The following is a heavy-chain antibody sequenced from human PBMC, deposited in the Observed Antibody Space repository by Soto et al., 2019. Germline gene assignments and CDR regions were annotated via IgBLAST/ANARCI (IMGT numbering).Heavy chain of an antibody. J-gene: IGHJ4*02. Sequence: PGGSLRLSCAASGFTFSNYGMSWVRQAPGKGLEWVSSISNSGGSTYYADSVKGRFTISRDTSKNTLYLQMDSLRAEDTAVYYCAKEAAAGPFXYWSQGTLVTVSS. CDR1: GFTFSNYG. V-gene: IGHV3-23*01. CDR3: AKEAAAGPFXY. CDR2: ISNSGGST. D-gene: IGHD6-13*01.